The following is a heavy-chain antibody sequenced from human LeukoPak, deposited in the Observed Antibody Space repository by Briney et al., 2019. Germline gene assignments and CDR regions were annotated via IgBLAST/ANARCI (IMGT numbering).Heavy chain of an antibody. CDR2: IYYSGST. Sequence: PSETLSLTCTVSGGSISSGGYYWSWIRQHPGKGLEWIVYIYYSGSTYYNQSLKRRVTISVDTSKNHFALKLSSVTAADTAVSYCARAPVEFGELSYYFDYWGQGTLLTVSS. D-gene: IGHD3-10*01. V-gene: IGHV4-31*03. CDR3: ARAPVEFGELSYYFDY. CDR1: GGSISSGGYY. J-gene: IGHJ4*02.